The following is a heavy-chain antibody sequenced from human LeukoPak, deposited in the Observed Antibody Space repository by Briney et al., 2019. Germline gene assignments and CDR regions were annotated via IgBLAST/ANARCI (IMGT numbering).Heavy chain of an antibody. CDR2: IYSGGST. V-gene: IGHV3-53*01. CDR3: ARDLPITMVRGVYYYGMNV. D-gene: IGHD3-10*01. Sequence: GGSLRLSCAASGFTFSSYAMSWVRQAPGKGLEWVSVIYSGGSTYYADSVKGRFTISRDNSKNTLYLQMNSLRAEDTAVYYCARDLPITMVRGVYYYGMNVWGQGTTVTVSS. CDR1: GFTFSSYA. J-gene: IGHJ6*02.